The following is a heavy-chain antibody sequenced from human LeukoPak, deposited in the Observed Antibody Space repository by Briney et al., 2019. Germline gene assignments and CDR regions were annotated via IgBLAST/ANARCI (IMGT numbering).Heavy chain of an antibody. V-gene: IGHV3-30*04. J-gene: IGHJ5*01. Sequence: PGGSLRLSCAASGFTFSSYAMHWVRQAPGKGLEWVAVISYDGSNKYYADSVKGRFTISRDNSKNTLYLQMNSLRAEDTAVYYGARDGDWGRTWIQLWFDSWGQGTLVTVSS. CDR2: ISYDGSNK. CDR1: GFTFSSYA. CDR3: ARDGDWGRTWIQLWFDS. D-gene: IGHD5-18*01.